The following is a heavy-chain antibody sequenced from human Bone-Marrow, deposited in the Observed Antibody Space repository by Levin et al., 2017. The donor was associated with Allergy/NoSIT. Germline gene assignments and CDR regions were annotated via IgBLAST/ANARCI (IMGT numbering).Heavy chain of an antibody. Sequence: GESLKISCAASGFTFSSYSMNWVRQAPGKGLEWVSYISSSSSTIYYADSVKGRFTISRDNAKNSLYLQMNSLRAEDTAVYYCARDGTNPVWFGELLSYYFDYWGQGTLVTVSS. CDR1: GFTFSSYS. V-gene: IGHV3-48*01. D-gene: IGHD3-10*01. J-gene: IGHJ4*02. CDR3: ARDGTNPVWFGELLSYYFDY. CDR2: ISSSSSTI.